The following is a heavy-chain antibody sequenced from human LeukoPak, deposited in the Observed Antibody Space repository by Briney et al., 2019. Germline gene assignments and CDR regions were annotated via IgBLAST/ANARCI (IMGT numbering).Heavy chain of an antibody. Sequence: PGGSLRLSCAASGFTFSNYAMSWVRQAPGKGLEWVSAISGTGGTTYYADSVRGRFTIFRDNSRNTLYLQMNSLRAEDTAIYYCAKNGDRGAYCSGGTCYPYYYYYMDVWGKGTTVTISS. CDR3: AKNGDRGAYCSGGTCYPYYYYYMDV. CDR1: GFTFSNYA. J-gene: IGHJ6*03. V-gene: IGHV3-23*01. D-gene: IGHD2-15*01. CDR2: ISGTGGTT.